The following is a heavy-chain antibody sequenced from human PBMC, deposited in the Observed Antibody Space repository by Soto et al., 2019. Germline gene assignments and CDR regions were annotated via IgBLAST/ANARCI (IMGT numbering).Heavy chain of an antibody. D-gene: IGHD1-7*01. V-gene: IGHV1-69*13. J-gene: IGHJ4*02. Sequence: SVKVSCKASGGTFSSYAISWVRQAPGQGLEWMGGIIPIFGTANYAQKFQGRVTITADESTSTAYMELSSLRSEDTAVYYCAGDGNLVLLELPTDYWGQGTLVTVSS. CDR2: IIPIFGTA. CDR3: AGDGNLVLLELPTDY. CDR1: GGTFSSYA.